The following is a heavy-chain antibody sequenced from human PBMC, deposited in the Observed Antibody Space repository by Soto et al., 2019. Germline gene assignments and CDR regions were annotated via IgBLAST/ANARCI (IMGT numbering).Heavy chain of an antibody. CDR2: ISAYTGNT. CDR3: ARGPESRSTAYFDY. V-gene: IGHV1-18*01. J-gene: IGHJ4*02. Sequence: ASVKVSFMSSGFPFTDYRFTCVRQARGEVLEWMGWISAYTGNTNYAQKVQGRVTMSTDTSTSTAYLELRSLRSDDTAVYYCARGPESRSTAYFDYWGQGTLVTVSS. CDR1: GFPFTDYR. D-gene: IGHD2-2*01.